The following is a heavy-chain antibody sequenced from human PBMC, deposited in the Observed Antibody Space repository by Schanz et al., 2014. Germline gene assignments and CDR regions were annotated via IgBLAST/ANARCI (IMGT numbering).Heavy chain of an antibody. CDR3: ARVRRRIATPSTPSFRNYYYYAMDV. CDR2: ISSSSSYI. J-gene: IGHJ6*02. D-gene: IGHD6-13*01. CDR1: GASISSSNW. Sequence: VQLQESGPGLVKPSGTLSLTCAVSGASISSSNWWSWVRQAPGKGLEWVSSISSSSSYIYYADSVKGRFTISRDNAKNSLYLQMNSLRAEDTSVYFCARVRRRIATPSTPSFRNYYYYAMDVWGQGTTGTVSS. V-gene: IGHV3-21*01.